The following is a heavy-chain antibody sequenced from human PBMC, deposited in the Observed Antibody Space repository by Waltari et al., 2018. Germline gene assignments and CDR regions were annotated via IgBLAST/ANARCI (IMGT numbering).Heavy chain of an antibody. CDR3: AKTLLLSLYALDV. V-gene: IGHV4-34*02. J-gene: IGHJ6*01. CDR2: VSQRGNT. D-gene: IGHD1-26*01. CDR1: GGPLSGHY. Sequence: QVHLQQWGAGLLKPSETLSPPRGVYGGPLSGHYRSWLRQSPERGLEWIGEVSQRGNTTYNPSLSGRATISVDTSRSQVSLKLHSVTAADTAVYYCAKTLLLSLYALDVWGQGTTVIVSS.